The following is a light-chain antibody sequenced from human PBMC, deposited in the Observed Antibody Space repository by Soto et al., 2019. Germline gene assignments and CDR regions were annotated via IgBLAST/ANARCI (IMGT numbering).Light chain of an antibody. V-gene: IGKV3-15*01. CDR3: EQYNNWFSIT. CDR1: QSVRSR. Sequence: EIVLTQSPASLSVSPGERATLSCRASQSVRSRVAWYQQKPGQAPILVIYDTYIRSTGIPARFSGSGFVTEFTLTISSLQPEDFAVYYCEQYNNWFSITFGQGTRLEIK. J-gene: IGKJ5*01. CDR2: DTY.